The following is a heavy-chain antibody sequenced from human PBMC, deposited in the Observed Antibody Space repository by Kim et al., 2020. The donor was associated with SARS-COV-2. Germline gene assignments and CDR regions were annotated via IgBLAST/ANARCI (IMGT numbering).Heavy chain of an antibody. V-gene: IGHV3-13*01. CDR3: ARERRVGVAAAYGMDV. J-gene: IGHJ6*02. Sequence: SVKGRFTISRENAKNSLYLQMNSLRAGDTAVYYCARERRVGVAAAYGMDVWGQGTTVTVSS. D-gene: IGHD2-15*01.